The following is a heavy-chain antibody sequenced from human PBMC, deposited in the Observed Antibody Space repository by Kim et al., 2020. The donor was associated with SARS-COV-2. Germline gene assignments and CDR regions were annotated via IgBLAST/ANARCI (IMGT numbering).Heavy chain of an antibody. V-gene: IGHV3-15*01. J-gene: IGHJ6*02. Sequence: AAPVKGRFHISRDDSTNMVYLQMNSLKTEDTAVYYCTTSSRGDVYYYGMDVWGQGTTVTVSS. D-gene: IGHD3-10*01. CDR3: TTSSRGDVYYYGMDV.